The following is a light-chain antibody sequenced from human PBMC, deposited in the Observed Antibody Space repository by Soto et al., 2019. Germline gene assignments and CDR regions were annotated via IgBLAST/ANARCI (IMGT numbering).Light chain of an antibody. CDR3: CSYTGSATSGV. J-gene: IGLJ7*01. CDR1: SSDVGNYDY. V-gene: IGLV2-11*01. Sequence: QSALIQPPSVSGSPGQSVTISCTGTSSDVGNYDYVSWCQQHPGTVPKPMIYNVNIRPSGVPDRVSGSKSGSSASMAISGLQAEDEDDYKYCSYTGSATSGVIGGGTQLTVL. CDR2: NVN.